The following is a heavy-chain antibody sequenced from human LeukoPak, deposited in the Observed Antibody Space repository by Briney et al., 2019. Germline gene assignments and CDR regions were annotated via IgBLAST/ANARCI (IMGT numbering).Heavy chain of an antibody. CDR1: GFTFSTYA. D-gene: IGHD3-22*01. CDR3: AKGVIYYDRSGDWFDH. V-gene: IGHV3-23*01. CDR2: ISDSGGST. Sequence: PGGSLRLSCAASGFTFSTYAMNWVRQAPGKGLECVSAISDSGGSTYYAEFVKGRFTISRDNSKNTLYLQMNSLRAEDTAIYYCAKGVIYYDRSGDWFDHWGQGTLVTVSS. J-gene: IGHJ5*02.